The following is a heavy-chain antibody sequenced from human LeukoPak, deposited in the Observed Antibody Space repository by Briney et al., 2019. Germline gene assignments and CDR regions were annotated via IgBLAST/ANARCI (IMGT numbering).Heavy chain of an antibody. J-gene: IGHJ4*02. CDR3: ARGRPGGGY. CDR2: INHSGST. CDR1: GGSISSYY. V-gene: IGHV4-34*01. Sequence: SETLSLTCTVSGGSISSYYWSWIRQPPGKGLEWIGEINHSGSTNYNPSLKSRVTISVDTSKNQFSLKLSSVTAADTAVYYCARGRPGGGYWGQGTLVTVSS. D-gene: IGHD4-23*01.